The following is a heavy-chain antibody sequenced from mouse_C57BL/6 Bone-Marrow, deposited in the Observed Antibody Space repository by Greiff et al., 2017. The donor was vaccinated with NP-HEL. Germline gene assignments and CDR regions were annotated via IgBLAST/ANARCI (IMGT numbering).Heavy chain of an antibody. CDR3: ARDEGVYDGYYVGFAY. D-gene: IGHD2-3*01. CDR1: GFTFSSYA. CDR2: ISDGGSYT. J-gene: IGHJ3*01. Sequence: VQLKESGGGLVKPGGSLKLSCAASGFTFSSYAMSWVRQTPEKRLEWVATISDGGSYTYYPDNVKGRFTISRDNAKNNLYLQMSHLKSEDTAMYYCARDEGVYDGYYVGFAYWGQGTLVTVSA. V-gene: IGHV5-4*01.